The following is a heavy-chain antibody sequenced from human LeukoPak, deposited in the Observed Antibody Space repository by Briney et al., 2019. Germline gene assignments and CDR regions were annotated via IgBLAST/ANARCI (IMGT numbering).Heavy chain of an antibody. Sequence: GGSLRLSCAVSGFIFSNYWLSWVRQAPGKGLQWVANIKQDGSEEHYVDSVKGRFTISRDNARNSLYLQMNSLRAEDTAVYYCARVGPGGPLSYCYYMDVWGKGTTVTVSS. CDR3: ARVGPGGPLSYCYYMDV. J-gene: IGHJ6*03. V-gene: IGHV3-7*01. CDR2: IKQDGSEE. CDR1: GFIFSNYW. D-gene: IGHD3-10*01.